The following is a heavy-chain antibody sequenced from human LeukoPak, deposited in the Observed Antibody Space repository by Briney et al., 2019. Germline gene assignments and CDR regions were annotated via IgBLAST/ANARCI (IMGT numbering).Heavy chain of an antibody. Sequence: ASVKVSCKASGYAFTSCDINWVRQATGQGLEWMGWMNPNSGNTGYGQSFQGRITMTRDISIGTAYMELSNLTSEDTAIYYCTRGSSGRRDNWGRGTLVTVSA. D-gene: IGHD6-19*01. CDR2: MNPNSGNT. CDR3: TRGSSGRRDN. J-gene: IGHJ4*02. V-gene: IGHV1-8*01. CDR1: GYAFTSCD.